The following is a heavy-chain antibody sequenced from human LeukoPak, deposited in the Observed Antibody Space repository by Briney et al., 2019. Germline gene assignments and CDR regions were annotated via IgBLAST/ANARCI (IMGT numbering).Heavy chain of an antibody. CDR3: ARGQVWSRYYYMDF. D-gene: IGHD3-10*01. CDR2: INHSGST. V-gene: IGHV4-34*01. Sequence: PSETLSLTCAVYGGSFSGYYWSWIRQPPGKGLEWIGEINHSGSTNYNPSLKSRVTISVDTSKNQFSLKLSSVTAADTAVYYCARGQVWSRYYYMDFWGKGTTVTVSS. J-gene: IGHJ6*03. CDR1: GGSFSGYY.